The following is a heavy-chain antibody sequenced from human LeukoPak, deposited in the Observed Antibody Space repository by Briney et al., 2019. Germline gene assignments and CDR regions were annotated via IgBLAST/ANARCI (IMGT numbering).Heavy chain of an antibody. Sequence: SETLSLTCAGYGGSFSGYYWSWIRQPPGKGLEWIGEFNHSGSTNYHPSLKSRVTISVDTSKNQFSPKLSSVTAADTAVYYCARGGRTTGTMVTRYIDYWGQGALATVSS. CDR1: GGSFSGYY. D-gene: IGHD1-1*01. J-gene: IGHJ4*02. V-gene: IGHV4-34*01. CDR2: FNHSGST. CDR3: ARGGRTTGTMVTRYIDY.